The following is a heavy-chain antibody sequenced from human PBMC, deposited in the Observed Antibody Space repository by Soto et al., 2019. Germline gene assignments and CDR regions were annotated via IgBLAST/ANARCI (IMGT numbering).Heavy chain of an antibody. J-gene: IGHJ3*02. CDR3: ARSWGRAPTDI. V-gene: IGHV3-48*01. Sequence: GGSLRLSCAASGFTFSSYSMNWVRQAPGKGLEWVSYISSSSSTIYYADSVKGRFTISRDNAKNSLYLQMNSLRAEDTAVYYCARSWGRAPTDIRGQGTMVTVSS. D-gene: IGHD3-16*01. CDR2: ISSSSSTI. CDR1: GFTFSSYS.